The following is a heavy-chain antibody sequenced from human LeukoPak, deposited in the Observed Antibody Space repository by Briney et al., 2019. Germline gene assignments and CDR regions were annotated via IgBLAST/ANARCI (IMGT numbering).Heavy chain of an antibody. CDR1: GFTFSNYG. CDR2: TGNRANSYTT. D-gene: IGHD1-26*01. Sequence: GGSLRLSCAASGFTFSNYGMHWVRQAPGKGLEWVGRTGNRANSYTTEYAASVKGRFTISRDDSKNSLYLQMNSLKTEDTAVYYCAREMGGSFGYWGQGTLVTVSS. J-gene: IGHJ4*02. V-gene: IGHV3-72*01. CDR3: AREMGGSFGY.